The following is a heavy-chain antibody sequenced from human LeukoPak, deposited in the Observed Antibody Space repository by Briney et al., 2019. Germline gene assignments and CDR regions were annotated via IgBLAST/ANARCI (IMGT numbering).Heavy chain of an antibody. CDR2: INQDVRER. CDR1: GFTFSSYW. V-gene: IGHV3-7*01. D-gene: IGHD2-2*01. J-gene: IGHJ4*02. CDR3: ARARPNVVVGPAAAHFDY. Sequence: GGSLRLSCAASGFTFSSYWMSWVRQAPGKGLEWVGYINQDVRERINVDPVKGRFTISSENAQNSLYLQMNSLRAEETAVYYCARARPNVVVGPAAAHFDYWGQGTLVTVSS.